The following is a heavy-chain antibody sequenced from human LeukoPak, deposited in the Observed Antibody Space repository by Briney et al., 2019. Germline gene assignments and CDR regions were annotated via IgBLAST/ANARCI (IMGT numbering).Heavy chain of an antibody. CDR2: IKGDGSEK. CDR1: GFTFSSYW. J-gene: IGHJ4*02. CDR3: AREIRYCSGSKCYLFDY. V-gene: IGHV3-7*01. D-gene: IGHD2-15*01. Sequence: GGSLRLSCAASGFTFSSYWMSWVRQAPGKGLEWVANIKGDGSEKYYVDSVKGRFTISRDNAKNSLYLQMNSLRAEDTAVYYCAREIRYCSGSKCYLFDYWGQGTLVTVSS.